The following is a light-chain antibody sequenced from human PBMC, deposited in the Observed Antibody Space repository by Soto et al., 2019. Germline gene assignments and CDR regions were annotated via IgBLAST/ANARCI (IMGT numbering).Light chain of an antibody. CDR2: AAS. J-gene: IGKJ5*01. V-gene: IGKV1-9*01. CDR1: QGISSY. CDR3: QQLNSYS. Sequence: IQLTQSPSSLSASVGDRVTITCRPSQGISSYLAWYQQKPGKAPKLLIYAASTLQSGVPSRFSGSGSGTDFTLTISSLQPEDFATYYCQQLNSYSFGQGTRLEIK.